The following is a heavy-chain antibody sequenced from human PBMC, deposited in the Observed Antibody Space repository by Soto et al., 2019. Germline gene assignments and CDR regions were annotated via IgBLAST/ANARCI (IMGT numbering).Heavy chain of an antibody. CDR3: ARDVFY. CDR1: GYTFSSHG. Sequence: QVQLVQSGAEVKKPGASVKVSCKASGYTFSSHGLNWVRQAPGQGLEWMGWISADNGYTIYAQKLQGRVSMPADTSTSTGYMELRSLRSDDTAVYYCARDVFYWGQGTLVTVSS. J-gene: IGHJ4*02. CDR2: ISADNGYT. V-gene: IGHV1-18*04.